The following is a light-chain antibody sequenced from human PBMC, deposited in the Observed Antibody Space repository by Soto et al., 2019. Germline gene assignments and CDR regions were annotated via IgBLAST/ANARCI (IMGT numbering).Light chain of an antibody. Sequence: DIQMTQSPSSLSASVGYRVTITCRASQAISNYLAWFQQKPGKAPESLIYGASSLQSGVPARFSGSGSGTDFTLTISSLQTEDFATYYCQQYNTYPLTFGGGTKVDIK. CDR2: GAS. CDR3: QQYNTYPLT. CDR1: QAISNY. V-gene: IGKV1-16*01. J-gene: IGKJ4*01.